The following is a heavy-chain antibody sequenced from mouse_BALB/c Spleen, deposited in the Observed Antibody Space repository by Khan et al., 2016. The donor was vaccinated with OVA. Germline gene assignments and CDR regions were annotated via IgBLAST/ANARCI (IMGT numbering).Heavy chain of an antibody. Sequence: QVRLQQSGAELVRPGVSVKISCKGSGYTFTDFTMHWVRQSHAMSLEWIGVISTYYGHATYNQKFKDKATMTVDKSSSTAYMELARLTSEDSAIYYGNRGGGGDRFAYWGQGTLVTVSA. CDR1: GYTFTDFT. CDR2: ISTYYGHA. CDR3: NRGGGGDRFAY. J-gene: IGHJ3*01. V-gene: IGHV1S137*01.